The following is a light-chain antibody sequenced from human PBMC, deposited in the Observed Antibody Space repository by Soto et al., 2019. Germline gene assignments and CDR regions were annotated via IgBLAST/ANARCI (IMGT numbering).Light chain of an antibody. J-gene: IGKJ2*01. V-gene: IGKV1-39*01. CDR2: DAS. CDR1: QSIRSY. Sequence: EIQVTQKPSSLSASVGDKVTITCRASQSIRSYLNWVQQKPGKAPKLLIYDASSLQTGVPSRFSGSGSGTDFSLTISSLQPEDFATYYCQQSYSTPPWPFG. CDR3: QQSYSTPPWP.